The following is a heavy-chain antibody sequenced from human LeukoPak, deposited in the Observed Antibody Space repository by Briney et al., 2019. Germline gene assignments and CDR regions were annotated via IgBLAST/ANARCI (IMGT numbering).Heavy chain of an antibody. CDR1: GVIFSSYA. CDR2: ISYDGSNK. CDR3: ARDRGVRGVSSDY. J-gene: IGHJ4*02. V-gene: IGHV3-30-3*01. D-gene: IGHD3-10*01. Sequence: PGRSLRLSCAASGVIFSSYAIHWVRQAPGKGLEWVAVISYDGSNKYYADSVKGRFTISRDNSKNTLYLQMNSLRAEDTAVYYCARDRGVRGVSSDYWGQGTLVTVSS.